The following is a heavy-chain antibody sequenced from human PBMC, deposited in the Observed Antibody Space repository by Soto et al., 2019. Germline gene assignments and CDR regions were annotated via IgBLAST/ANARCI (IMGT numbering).Heavy chain of an antibody. CDR3: ARTGELEPTEYYFDY. CDR2: INPSGGST. CDR1: GYTFTSYY. Sequence: QVQLVQSGAEVKKPGASVKVSCKASGYTFTSYYMHWVRQAPGQGLEWMGIINPSGGSTSYAQKFQGRVTMTRDTSTSTVYMELSSLRSEDTAVYYCARTGELEPTEYYFDYWGQGTLVTVSS. V-gene: IGHV1-46*01. D-gene: IGHD1-1*01. J-gene: IGHJ4*02.